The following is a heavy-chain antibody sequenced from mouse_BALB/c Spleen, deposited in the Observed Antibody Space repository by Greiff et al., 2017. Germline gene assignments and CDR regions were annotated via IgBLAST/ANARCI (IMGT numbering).Heavy chain of an antibody. CDR2: IWAGGST. CDR3: AGNYDYDGYYAMDY. Sequence: VKLVESGPGLVAPSQSLSITCTVSGFSLTSYGVHWVRQPPGKGLEWLGVIWAGGSTNYNSALMSRLSISKDNSKSQVFLKMNSLQTDDTAMYYCAGNYDYDGYYAMDYWGQGTSVTVSS. V-gene: IGHV2-9*02. D-gene: IGHD2-4*01. CDR1: GFSLTSYG. J-gene: IGHJ4*01.